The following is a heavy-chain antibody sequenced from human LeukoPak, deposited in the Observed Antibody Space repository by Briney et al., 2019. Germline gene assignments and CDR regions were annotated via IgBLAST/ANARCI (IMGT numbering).Heavy chain of an antibody. CDR1: GGSISSGSYY. D-gene: IGHD6-13*01. Sequence: SETLSLTCTVSGGSISSGSYYWSSIRQPAGTGLEWIGRIYASGSTKYNPSLKSRVTISVDTSKNQFSLKLSSVTAADTAVYYCARGDGIAAFYWGQGTLVTVSS. V-gene: IGHV4-61*02. CDR3: ARGDGIAAFY. CDR2: IYASGST. J-gene: IGHJ4*02.